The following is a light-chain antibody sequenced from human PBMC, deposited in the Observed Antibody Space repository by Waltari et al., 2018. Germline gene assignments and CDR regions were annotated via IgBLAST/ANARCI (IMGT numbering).Light chain of an antibody. CDR3: SSYAGSDNYV. V-gene: IGLV2-8*01. CDR2: EVT. J-gene: IGLJ1*01. Sequence: QSALTQPPSASGSPGQSVTFSCTGTTRDMGSYNYVSWYKQTTSHAPKPIVFEVTKRPSGVPDRFSGSKSGNTASLTISGLQAEDEADYYCSSYAGSDNYVFGGGTKVTVL. CDR1: TRDMGSYNY.